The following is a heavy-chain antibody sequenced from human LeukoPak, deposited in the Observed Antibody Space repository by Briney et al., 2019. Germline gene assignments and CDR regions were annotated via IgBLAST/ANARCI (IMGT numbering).Heavy chain of an antibody. Sequence: SETLSLTCAVYGGFFSGYYWSWIRQPPGKGLEWIGEINHSGSTNYNPSLKTRVTISVDTSKKQFSLKLSSVTAANTPVYYCGRVYGSGSYSNHLSYPFDYWGQGTVVTVSS. CDR2: INHSGST. CDR1: GGFFSGYY. D-gene: IGHD3-10*01. CDR3: GRVYGSGSYSNHLSYPFDY. J-gene: IGHJ4*02. V-gene: IGHV4-34*01.